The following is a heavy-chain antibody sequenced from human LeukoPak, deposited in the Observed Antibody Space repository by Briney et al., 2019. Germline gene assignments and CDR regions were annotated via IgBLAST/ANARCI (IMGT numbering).Heavy chain of an antibody. CDR3: ARDRYYDSSGYKRAYYGMDV. Sequence: GGSLRLSCAASGFAFSSYSMNWGRQSPGQGGKGVASISSSSSDIYCADSVKGRFTISRDNAKNSLYLQMNSLRVEDTAVYYCARDRYYDSSGYKRAYYGMDVWGQGTTVTVSS. D-gene: IGHD3-22*01. J-gene: IGHJ6*02. CDR1: GFAFSSYS. CDR2: ISSSSSDI. V-gene: IGHV3-21*01.